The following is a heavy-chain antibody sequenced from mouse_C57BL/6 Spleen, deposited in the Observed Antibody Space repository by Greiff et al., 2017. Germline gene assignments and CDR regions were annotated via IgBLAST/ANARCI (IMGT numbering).Heavy chain of an antibody. CDR1: GYTFTDYE. V-gene: IGHV1-15*01. Sequence: VKLQQSGAELVRPGASVTLSCKASGYTFTDYEMHWVKQTPVHGLEWIGAIDPETGGTAYNQKFKGKAILTADKSSSTAYMELRSLTSEDSAVYYCTRDYGTRFDYWGQGTTLTVSS. J-gene: IGHJ2*01. D-gene: IGHD1-1*01. CDR2: IDPETGGT. CDR3: TRDYGTRFDY.